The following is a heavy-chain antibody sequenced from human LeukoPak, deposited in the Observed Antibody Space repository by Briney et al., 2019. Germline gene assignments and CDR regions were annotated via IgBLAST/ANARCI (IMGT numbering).Heavy chain of an antibody. CDR1: GGSISSSSYY. CDR3: ARLHYYGSGTPLRAFDI. J-gene: IGHJ3*02. D-gene: IGHD3-10*01. Sequence: SETLSLTCTVSGGSISSSSYYWGWIRQPPGKGLEWIGSIYYSGSTYYNPSLKSRVTISVDTSKNQFSLKLSSVTAADTAVYYCARLHYYGSGTPLRAFDIWGQGTMVTVSS. V-gene: IGHV4-39*01. CDR2: IYYSGST.